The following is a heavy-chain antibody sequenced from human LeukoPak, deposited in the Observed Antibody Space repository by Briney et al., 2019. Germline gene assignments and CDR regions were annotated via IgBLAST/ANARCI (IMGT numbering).Heavy chain of an antibody. Sequence: GGSLRLSCAASGFTFSSYAMSWVRQAPGKGLEWVSAISGSGGSTYYADSVKGRFTISRDNSKNTLYLQMNSLRAEDTAVYYCAKDGVRGQLTPNWFDPWGQGTLVTVSS. D-gene: IGHD6-13*01. CDR3: AKDGVRGQLTPNWFDP. V-gene: IGHV3-23*01. CDR1: GFTFSSYA. CDR2: ISGSGGST. J-gene: IGHJ5*02.